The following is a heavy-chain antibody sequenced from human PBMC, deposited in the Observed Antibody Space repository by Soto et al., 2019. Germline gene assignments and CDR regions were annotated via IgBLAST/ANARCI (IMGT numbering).Heavy chain of an antibody. CDR2: IGSRGRDT. CDR3: AILGGTYYAFDF. J-gene: IGHJ3*01. CDR1: GFTINSHA. V-gene: IGHV3-23*01. D-gene: IGHD1-26*01. Sequence: EVQLLESGGGLVQPGGSLRLSCAVSGFTINSHAMGWVRQAPGKGLEWVSAIGSRGRDTYYADSVKGRFTISRDNSKNTVSLQMNSLRAEYTAVYYGAILGGTYYAFDFWGQGTVVTVS.